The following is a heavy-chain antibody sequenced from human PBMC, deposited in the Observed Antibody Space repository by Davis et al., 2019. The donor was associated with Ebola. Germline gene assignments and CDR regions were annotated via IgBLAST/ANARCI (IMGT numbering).Heavy chain of an antibody. Sequence: GESLKISCAASGFIVSDKYMSWVRQAPGKGLEWVSGINWNGGSIGHADSVKGRFTISRDNAKNSLYLQMNSLRAEDTAIYYCARDMPSVGATSYWGQGTLVTVSS. D-gene: IGHD1-26*01. V-gene: IGHV3-20*04. CDR2: INWNGGSI. CDR1: GFIVSDKY. J-gene: IGHJ4*02. CDR3: ARDMPSVGATSY.